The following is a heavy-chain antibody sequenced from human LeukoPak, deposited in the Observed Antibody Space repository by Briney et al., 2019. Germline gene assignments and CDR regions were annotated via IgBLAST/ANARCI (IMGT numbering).Heavy chain of an antibody. CDR1: GFIFSSHD. D-gene: IGHD4/OR15-4a*01. V-gene: IGHV3-15*01. Sequence: PGGSLRLSCAASGFIFSSHDMSWVRQAPGKGLEWVGRIKSKTDGGTSDYAAPVKGRFTISRDDSKNTLYLQMNSLKTEDTAVYYCTTVDYAAFNIWGQGTMVTVSS. J-gene: IGHJ3*02. CDR3: TTVDYAAFNI. CDR2: IKSKTDGGTS.